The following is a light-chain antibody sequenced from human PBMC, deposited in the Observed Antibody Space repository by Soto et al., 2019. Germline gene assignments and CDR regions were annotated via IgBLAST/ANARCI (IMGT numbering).Light chain of an antibody. CDR1: QSVSTN. CDR3: QQYHEWPLT. CDR2: GAS. Sequence: DIVMKHSPGTLSLSPGESAILSSRASQSVSTNLAWYRQKPGQSPRLLIYGASTRATVIPDRFGGSGSGTEFTLTISSLQPEDFAVYYCQQYHEWPLTFGRGTKVDIK. J-gene: IGKJ4*01. V-gene: IGKV3-15*01.